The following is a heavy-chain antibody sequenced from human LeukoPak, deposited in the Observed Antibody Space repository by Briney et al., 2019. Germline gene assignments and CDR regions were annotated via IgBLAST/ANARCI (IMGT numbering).Heavy chain of an antibody. D-gene: IGHD3-22*01. Sequence: ASVKVSCKASGYTFTGYYMHWVRQAPGQGLEWMGWINPNSGGTNYAQKFQGRVTVTRDTSISTAYMELSRLRSDDTAVYYCARTIKLRDSSGYWNYWGQGTLVTVSS. V-gene: IGHV1-2*02. CDR3: ARTIKLRDSSGYWNY. CDR1: GYTFTGYY. J-gene: IGHJ4*02. CDR2: INPNSGGT.